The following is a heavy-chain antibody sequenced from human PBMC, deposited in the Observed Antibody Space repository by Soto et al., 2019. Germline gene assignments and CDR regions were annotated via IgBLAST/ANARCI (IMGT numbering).Heavy chain of an antibody. CDR3: AKGRGTNYYYHMDV. Sequence: EVQLLESGGGLVQPGGSLRLSCAASGFTFNNYAISLVRQAPGKGLEWVSTITGSGASAYYADSVKGRFIISRDNSKNTLYMQMHSLGAEDSAIYYCAKGRGTNYYYHMDVWGGGTTVTVSS. CDR1: GFTFNNYA. J-gene: IGHJ6*03. V-gene: IGHV3-23*01. D-gene: IGHD1-26*01. CDR2: ITGSGASA.